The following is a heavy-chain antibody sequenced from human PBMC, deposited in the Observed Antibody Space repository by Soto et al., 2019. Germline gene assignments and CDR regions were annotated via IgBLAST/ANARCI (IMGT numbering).Heavy chain of an antibody. CDR3: AHKLDTVDWFGP. D-gene: IGHD5-18*01. J-gene: IGHJ5*02. Sequence: ASCPTLVNPTQALTLTCTFAGFSLRNSGVGVGWIRQPPGKALEWVSLIYWNDDKRYTPSLKSRLTITKDTSKNQVVLTMTNVDSVDTATYYCAHKLDTVDWFGPWGQGTLVTVSS. CDR2: IYWNDDK. V-gene: IGHV2-5*01. CDR1: GFSLRNSGVG.